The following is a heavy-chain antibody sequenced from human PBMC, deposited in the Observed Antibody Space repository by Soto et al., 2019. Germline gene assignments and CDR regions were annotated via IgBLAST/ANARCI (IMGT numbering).Heavy chain of an antibody. J-gene: IGHJ5*02. V-gene: IGHV4-34*01. Sequence: PSETLSLTCAVYGGSFSGYYWSWIRQPPGKDLEWIGSVYYTGGTYYNPSLKSRVAISIDMSKNQFSLRLSFVTAADTAVYYCARGVTVFGLVSRFWFDPWGQGTVVTVSS. CDR2: VYYTGGT. D-gene: IGHD3-3*01. CDR1: GGSFSGYY. CDR3: ARGVTVFGLVSRFWFDP.